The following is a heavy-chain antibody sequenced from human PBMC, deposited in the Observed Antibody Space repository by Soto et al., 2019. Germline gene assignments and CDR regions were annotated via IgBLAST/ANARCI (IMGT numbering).Heavy chain of an antibody. Sequence: SVKVSCKASGGTFSSYAISWVRQAPGQGLEWMGGIIPIFGTANYAQKFQGRVTITADESTSTAYMELSSLRSEDTAVYYCARVIAAAGDDTWFDPWGQGTLVTVSS. CDR2: IIPIFGTA. J-gene: IGHJ5*02. V-gene: IGHV1-69*13. CDR3: ARVIAAAGDDTWFDP. D-gene: IGHD6-13*01. CDR1: GGTFSSYA.